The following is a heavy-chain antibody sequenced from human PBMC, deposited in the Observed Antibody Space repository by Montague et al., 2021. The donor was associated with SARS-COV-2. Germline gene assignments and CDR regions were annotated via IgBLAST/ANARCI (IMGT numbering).Heavy chain of an antibody. CDR3: AHLIRYYDIFTGIPFDD. Sequence: ALAKPRKTLTLTCTFSGFSLSTPNVGVAWIRQPPGKALEWLAVVYSNGDKRYSPPLQRRLTITKDTSRNQVVLSLTNVDPLDTATYYCAHLIRYYDIFTGIPFDDWGQGTRVTVSS. V-gene: IGHV2-5*01. CDR1: GFSLSTPNVG. CDR2: VYSNGDK. J-gene: IGHJ4*02. D-gene: IGHD3-9*01.